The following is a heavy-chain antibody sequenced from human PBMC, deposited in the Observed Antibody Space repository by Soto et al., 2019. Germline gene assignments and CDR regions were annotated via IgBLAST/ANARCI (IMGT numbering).Heavy chain of an antibody. J-gene: IGHJ4*02. Sequence: ASVKVSCKVSGYTLTELSMHWVRQAPGKGLEWMGGFDPEDGETIYAQKFQGRVTMTEDTSTDTAYMELSSLRSEDTAVYYCATGFNTAMVTDFDYWGQGTLVTVSS. CDR1: GYTLTELS. CDR3: ATGFNTAMVTDFDY. CDR2: FDPEDGET. D-gene: IGHD5-18*01. V-gene: IGHV1-24*01.